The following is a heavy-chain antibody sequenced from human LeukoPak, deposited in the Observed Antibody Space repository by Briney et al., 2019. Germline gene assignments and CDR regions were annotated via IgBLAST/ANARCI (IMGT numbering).Heavy chain of an antibody. CDR2: IYWDDDK. CDR1: GFSLNTSGVG. Sequence: SGPTLVKPTQTLTLTCTFSGFSLNTSGVGVGWLRQPPGKALEWLALIYWDDDKRYGPSLPSLKSRLTITKDTSKNQVVLAMSNMDPVDTGTYYCARILGDSSGPIPGYWGQGTLVTVSS. V-gene: IGHV2-5*05. D-gene: IGHD3-22*01. CDR3: ARILGDSSGPIPGY. J-gene: IGHJ4*02.